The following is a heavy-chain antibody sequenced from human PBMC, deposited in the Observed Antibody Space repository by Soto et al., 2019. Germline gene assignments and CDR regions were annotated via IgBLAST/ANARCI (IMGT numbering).Heavy chain of an antibody. D-gene: IGHD3-16*02. CDR1: GGFIRNCY. CDR3: ARPMITFEGVIVKPSDALDI. J-gene: IGHJ3*02. CDR2: IYYSGST. V-gene: IGHV4-59*05. Sequence: PLETLSLTYTFSGGFIRNCYWSWIRQPKRRGLEWIGSIYYSGSTYYNPPLKSRVTIPVDTSKTQFSLKLSSVTAADTAVYYCARPMITFEGVIVKPSDALDIWGQGTMVT.